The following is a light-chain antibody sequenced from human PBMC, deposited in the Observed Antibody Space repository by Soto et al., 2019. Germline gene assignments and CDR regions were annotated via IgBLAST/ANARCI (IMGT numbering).Light chain of an antibody. Sequence: QSVLTQPPSASGTPGQRVTISCSGSSSNIGSNYVYWYQQHPGTAPKLLIYRNNQRPSGVPDRFSGSKSGTSASLAISALRSEDEADYYCAAWDDSLSGQDVVFGGGTKLTVL. CDR3: AAWDDSLSGQDVV. J-gene: IGLJ2*01. CDR1: SSNIGSNY. CDR2: RNN. V-gene: IGLV1-47*01.